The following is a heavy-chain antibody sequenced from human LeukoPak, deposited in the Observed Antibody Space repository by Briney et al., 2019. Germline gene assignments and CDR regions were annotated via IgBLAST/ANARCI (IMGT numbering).Heavy chain of an antibody. CDR3: ARSGDYDYVWGSYRDAFDI. CDR2: IYYSGST. Sequence: SETLSLTCAVYGGSFSSYYWSWIRQPPGKGLEWIGYIYYSGSTNYNPSLKSRVTISVDTSKNQFSLRLSSVTAADTAVYYCARSGDYDYVWGSYRDAFDIWGQGTMVTVSS. J-gene: IGHJ3*02. D-gene: IGHD3-16*02. V-gene: IGHV4-59*08. CDR1: GGSFSSYY.